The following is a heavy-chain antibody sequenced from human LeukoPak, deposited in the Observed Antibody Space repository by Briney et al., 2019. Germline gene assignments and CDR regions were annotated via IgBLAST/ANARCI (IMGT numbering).Heavy chain of an antibody. V-gene: IGHV4-59*01. J-gene: IGHJ6*03. CDR2: IYDSENT. Sequence: PSETLSLTCNVSGGSISSYYWSWIRQPPGKGLEWIGYIYDSENTNYNPSLKSRVTISADTTKNQFSLKLSSVTAADTAVYYCARERFYDSSGYYRNYYYMDVWGKGTTVTVSS. D-gene: IGHD3-22*01. CDR1: GGSISSYY. CDR3: ARERFYDSSGYYRNYYYMDV.